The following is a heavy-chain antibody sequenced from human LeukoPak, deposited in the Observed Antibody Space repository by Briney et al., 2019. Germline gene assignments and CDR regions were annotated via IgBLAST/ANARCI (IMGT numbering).Heavy chain of an antibody. J-gene: IGHJ4*02. Sequence: PGGSLRLSCAASGFTFNNYAMSWVRQAPGKGLEWVANIKQDGSDKYYVDSVKGRFTISRDNAKNSLYLQMNSLRVEDTAVYYCVRDTFGPSDSWGQGSLVSVSS. CDR2: IKQDGSDK. CDR3: VRDTFGPSDS. D-gene: IGHD3-16*01. CDR1: GFTFNNYA. V-gene: IGHV3-7*01.